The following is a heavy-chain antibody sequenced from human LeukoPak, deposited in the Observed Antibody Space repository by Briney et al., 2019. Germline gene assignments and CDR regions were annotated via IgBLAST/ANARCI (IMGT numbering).Heavy chain of an antibody. CDR2: INRKGDSA. CDR1: GFTFNGYG. J-gene: IGHJ4*02. V-gene: IGHV3-20*04. Sequence: GGSLRLSCAASGFTFNGYGMSWVRQVPGKGLEWVSGINRKGDSASYADSVKGRFTLSRDNAKNSLSLQMNSLRAEDTALYYCARVGPSGGPFDYWGQGTLVTVSS. D-gene: IGHD2-8*02. CDR3: ARVGPSGGPFDY.